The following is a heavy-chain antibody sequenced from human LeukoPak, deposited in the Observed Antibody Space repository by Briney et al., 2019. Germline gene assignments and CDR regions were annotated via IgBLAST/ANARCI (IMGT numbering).Heavy chain of an antibody. J-gene: IGHJ6*03. CDR2: MNPNSGNT. CDR1: GYTFTSYD. CDR3: ARGSLYCSSTSCRYYYYYYYMDV. V-gene: IGHV1-8*01. D-gene: IGHD2-2*01. Sequence: ASVKVSCKASGYTFTSYDINWVRQATGQGLEWMGWMNPNSGNTGYAQKFQGRVTMTRNTSISTAYMELSSLRSEDTAVYYCARGSLYCSSTSCRYYYYYYYMDVWGKGTTVTVSS.